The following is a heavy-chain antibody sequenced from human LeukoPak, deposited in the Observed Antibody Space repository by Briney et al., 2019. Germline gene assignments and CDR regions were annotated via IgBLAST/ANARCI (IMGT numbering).Heavy chain of an antibody. D-gene: IGHD1-1*01. CDR1: GFSFRDYP. CDR3: AKSLLTTATGTGRAFDI. J-gene: IGHJ3*02. Sequence: QTGGSLRLSREAAGFSFRDYPMGWVRRASGKRLEWVSGISAGADVIFYADPVKGRFTISRDNSKNTLYLQMNSLRAEDSAEYYCAKSLLTTATGTGRAFDIWGQGTMVTVSA. V-gene: IGHV3-23*01. CDR2: ISAGADVI.